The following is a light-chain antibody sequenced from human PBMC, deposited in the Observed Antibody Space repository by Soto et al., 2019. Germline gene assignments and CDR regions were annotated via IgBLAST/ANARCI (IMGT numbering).Light chain of an antibody. CDR2: GVS. J-gene: IGKJ4*01. CDR1: QTVSSN. CDR3: QQYNDWPPEVT. V-gene: IGKV3D-15*01. Sequence: EIVLTQAPITLSVSPGERATLSCRASQTVSSNLAWYQQKPGQPPRLLMSGVSTRATGIPARFSGSGSGTVFTVTIRSLQSEDCAVSYCQQYNDWPPEVTFGGGTKVEIK.